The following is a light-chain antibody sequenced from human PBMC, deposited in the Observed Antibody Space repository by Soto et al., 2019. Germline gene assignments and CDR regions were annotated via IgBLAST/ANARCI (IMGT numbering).Light chain of an antibody. J-gene: IGKJ4*01. CDR1: QGVRSY. CDR3: QQRDEWPLT. V-gene: IGKV3-11*01. CDR2: DAS. Sequence: EIVLTQSPATLSLSPGERATLSCRASQGVRSYLAWYQHKPGQAPRLLIYDASSRATGIPPRFSGSGSGTDFTLTTSSLEPEDFAVYYCQQRDEWPLTFGGGTKVEIK.